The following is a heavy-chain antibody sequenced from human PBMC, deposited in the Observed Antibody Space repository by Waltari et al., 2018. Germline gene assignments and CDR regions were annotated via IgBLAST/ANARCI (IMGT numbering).Heavy chain of an antibody. Sequence: QVQLVQSGAEVKKPGSSVNVSCTAAGGSFSSYAITWVRQGPGQGLEWMGGVIPTVGTAKYAQKFQGRVTMTPEESTSTAYIESASLGSEYTALYSSARGNWGEYYYSMDVRGQGSTVTDS. CDR3: ARGNWGEYYYSMDV. D-gene: IGHD7-27*01. CDR2: VIPTVGTA. CDR1: GGSFSSYA. V-gene: IGHV1-69*01. J-gene: IGHJ6*02.